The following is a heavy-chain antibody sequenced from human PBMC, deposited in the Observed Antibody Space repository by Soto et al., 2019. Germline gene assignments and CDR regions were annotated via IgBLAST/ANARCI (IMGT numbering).Heavy chain of an antibody. CDR3: AKMSYNTVDV. CDR2: IYYSGNT. J-gene: IGHJ6*02. D-gene: IGHD1-20*01. V-gene: IGHV4-59*08. Sequence: SETLSLTCTVSGDSISSDYWNWVRQPPGKGLEWIGSIYYSGNTYYDPSLKSRVTISLDTSKKQFSLNLNSVTAADTAIYYCAKMSYNTVDVWGQGTTVTVSS. CDR1: GDSISSDY.